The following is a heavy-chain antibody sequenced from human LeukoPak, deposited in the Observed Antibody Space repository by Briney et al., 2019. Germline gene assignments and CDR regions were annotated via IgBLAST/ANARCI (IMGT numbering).Heavy chain of an antibody. CDR3: ARRRMIRGVIILDY. V-gene: IGHV4-61*01. CDR1: GGSVSSGTYY. CDR2: VYFSGTS. J-gene: IGHJ4*02. D-gene: IGHD3-10*01. Sequence: RSSETLSLTCSVSGGSVSSGTYYETWIRQPPGKGLEWIGRVYFSGTSSYNPSLKSRVTISADTSKNQFSLKLISVTAADTAVYFCARRRMIRGVIILDYWGPGALVTVSS.